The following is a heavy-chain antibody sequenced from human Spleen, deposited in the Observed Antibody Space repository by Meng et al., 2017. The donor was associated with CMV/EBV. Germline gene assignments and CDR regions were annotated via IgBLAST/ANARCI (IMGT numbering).Heavy chain of an antibody. CDR1: LTFSSNG. CDR2: ISGSGGST. CDR3: AKDDFYGSGSYNNWFDP. Sequence: LTFSSNGMSWVRQAPGKGLEWVSAISGSGGSTYYADSVKGRFTISRDNSKNTLYLQMNSLRAEDTAVYYCAKDDFYGSGSYNNWFDPWGQGTLVTVSS. D-gene: IGHD3-10*01. J-gene: IGHJ5*02. V-gene: IGHV3-23*01.